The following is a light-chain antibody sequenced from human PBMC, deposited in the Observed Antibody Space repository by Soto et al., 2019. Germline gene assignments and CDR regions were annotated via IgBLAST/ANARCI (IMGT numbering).Light chain of an antibody. V-gene: IGKV3-11*01. CDR2: DAS. J-gene: IGKJ5*01. CDR1: QTVSTF. CDR3: QQYGSTSRIT. Sequence: EIVLTQSPDTLSLSPGERATLSCRASQTVSTFLAWYQQKPGQAPRLIVYDASKRAPGIPARFIGSGSGTDFTLTVSSLEPEDLAVYYCQQYGSTSRITFGQGTRLEIK.